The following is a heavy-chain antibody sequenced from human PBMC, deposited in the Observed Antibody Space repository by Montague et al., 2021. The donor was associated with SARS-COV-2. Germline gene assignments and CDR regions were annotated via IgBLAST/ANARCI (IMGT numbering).Heavy chain of an antibody. Sequence: TLSLTCIVSGGSISSGGYYWSWIRQHPGKGLEWIGYIYYSGSTYYNPSLKSRLSISLDTSKNHFSLRLSSVTAADTAVYYCARSESPSYSSSLHQGPIGLPPGTLLQEHLWG. CDR2: IYYSGST. CDR3: ARSESPSYSSSLHQGPIGLPPGTLLQEHL. CDR1: GGSISSGGYY. J-gene: IGHJ6*01. D-gene: IGHD6-13*01. V-gene: IGHV4-31*03.